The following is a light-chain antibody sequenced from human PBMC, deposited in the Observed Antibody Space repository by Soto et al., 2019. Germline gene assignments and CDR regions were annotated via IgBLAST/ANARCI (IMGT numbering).Light chain of an antibody. Sequence: QSVLTQPPSASGTPGQRITISSFGSGSNIGSNTVTWYQQLPRTAPKLLIYTNNQRPSGVPDRFSGSRSGTSASLAISGLQSGDEADYYCATWDDSLNGYVFGTGTKLTVL. CDR3: ATWDDSLNGYV. V-gene: IGLV1-44*01. J-gene: IGLJ1*01. CDR2: TNN. CDR1: GSNIGSNT.